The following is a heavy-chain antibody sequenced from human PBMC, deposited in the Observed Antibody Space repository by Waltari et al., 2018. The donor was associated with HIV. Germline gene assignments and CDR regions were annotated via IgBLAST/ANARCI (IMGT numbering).Heavy chain of an antibody. D-gene: IGHD3-10*01. CDR1: GFTVRHIC. CDR3: AREEAVTARGGIDV. J-gene: IGHJ3*01. Sequence: EVQLVDSGGGLVQPGGSLSLSCAASGFTVRHICMRWVRQARGKGLEWGSVIYSGGSTYYADAVKGRFTISRDNSKNTLYRQMNSLRVEDTAVYYCAREEAVTARGGIDVWGQGTMVTVSS. CDR2: IYSGGST. V-gene: IGHV3-66*01.